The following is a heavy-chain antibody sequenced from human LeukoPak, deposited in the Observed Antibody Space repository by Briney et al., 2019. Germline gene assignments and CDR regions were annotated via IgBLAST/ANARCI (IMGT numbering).Heavy chain of an antibody. CDR3: ARDVYDFWSGYYTCYFDY. CDR2: ISSSSSYI. J-gene: IGHJ4*02. Sequence: PGGSLRLSCAASGFTFSSYSMNWVRQAPGKGLEWVSSISSSSSYIYYADSVKGRFTISRDNAKNSLYLQMNSLRAEDTAVYYCARDVYDFWSGYYTCYFDYWGQGTLVTVSS. V-gene: IGHV3-21*01. CDR1: GFTFSSYS. D-gene: IGHD3-3*01.